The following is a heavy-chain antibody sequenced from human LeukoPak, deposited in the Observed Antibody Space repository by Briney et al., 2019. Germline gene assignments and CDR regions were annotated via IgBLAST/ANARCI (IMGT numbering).Heavy chain of an antibody. D-gene: IGHD3-10*01. J-gene: IGHJ4*02. CDR3: AKDRHYDSGPLGY. CDR1: GFTFSSYA. V-gene: IGHV3-23*01. CDR2: ISGSGGST. Sequence: GGSLRLSCAASGFTFSSYAMSWVRQAPGKGLEWVSAISGSGGSTYYADSVKGRFTISRGNSKNTLYLQMNSLRAEDTAVYYCAKDRHYDSGPLGYWGQGTLVTVSS.